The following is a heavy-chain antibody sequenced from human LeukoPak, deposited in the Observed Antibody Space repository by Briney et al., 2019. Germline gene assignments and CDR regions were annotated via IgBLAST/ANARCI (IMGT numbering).Heavy chain of an antibody. D-gene: IGHD2-15*01. J-gene: IGHJ4*02. CDR1: GGSISSTHW. Sequence: SETLSLTCAVSGGSISSTHWWSWVRQPPGKGLEWIGEIYHIGGTNYNPFLKSRVTISMDKSKNQFSLKPSSVTAAVTAVYYCARDVDGRTGSCSGGTCLQDYWGQGTLVTVSS. V-gene: IGHV4-4*02. CDR3: ARDVDGRTGSCSGGTCLQDY. CDR2: IYHIGGT.